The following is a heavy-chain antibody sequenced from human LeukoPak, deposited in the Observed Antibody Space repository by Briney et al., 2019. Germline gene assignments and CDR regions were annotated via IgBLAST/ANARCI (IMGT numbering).Heavy chain of an antibody. D-gene: IGHD3-10*01. Sequence: EINHSGTTNYNPSLKSRGTISVDTSKNQFSLKLSSVTAADTAVYYCAGYYYGSGSYFWFDPWGQGTLVTVSS. CDR2: INHSGTT. V-gene: IGHV4-34*01. CDR3: AGYYYGSGSYFWFDP. J-gene: IGHJ5*02.